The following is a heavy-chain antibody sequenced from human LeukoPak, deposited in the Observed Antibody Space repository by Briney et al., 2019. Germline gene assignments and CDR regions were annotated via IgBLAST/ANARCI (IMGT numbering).Heavy chain of an antibody. D-gene: IGHD3-3*01. CDR2: IYYSGST. Sequence: SETLSLTCTVSGGSISSGDYYWSWLRQPPGKGLEWIGYIYYSGSTYYNPSLKSRVTISVDTSKIQFSLKLSSVTAADTAVYYCASFLRFLEWSLDYWGQGTLVTVSS. J-gene: IGHJ4*02. CDR1: GGSISSGDYY. V-gene: IGHV4-30-4*01. CDR3: ASFLRFLEWSLDY.